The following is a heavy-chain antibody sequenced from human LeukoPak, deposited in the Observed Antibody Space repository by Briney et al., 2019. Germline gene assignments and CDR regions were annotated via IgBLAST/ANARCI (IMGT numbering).Heavy chain of an antibody. CDR1: GGSISSGSYY. CDR2: IYTSGST. CDR3: ARDRFGPPYGGNGWFDP. D-gene: IGHD4-23*01. Sequence: SETLSLTCTVSGGSISSGSYYWSWIRQPAGKGLEWIGRIYTSGSTNYNPSLKSRVTISVDTSKNQFSLKLSSVTSADTAVYYCARDRFGPPYGGNGWFDPWGQGTLVTVSS. J-gene: IGHJ5*02. V-gene: IGHV4-61*02.